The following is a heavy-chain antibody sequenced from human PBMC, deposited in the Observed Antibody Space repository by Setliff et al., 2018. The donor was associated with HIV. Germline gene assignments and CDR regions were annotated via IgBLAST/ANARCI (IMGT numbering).Heavy chain of an antibody. V-gene: IGHV3-48*01. CDR3: AREGDYNFDNTGYLRGGYYYYCMDV. CDR1: GFTFSDCS. J-gene: IGHJ6*03. Sequence: GGSLRLSCAASGFTFSDCSMNWVRQAPGKGLEWISYITSTGSTIFYADSGKGRFTISRDNDKNSVHLQMTSLRADDTAVYYWAREGDYNFDNTGYLRGGYYYYCMDVWGKGTTVTVSS. D-gene: IGHD3-22*01. CDR2: ITSTGSTI.